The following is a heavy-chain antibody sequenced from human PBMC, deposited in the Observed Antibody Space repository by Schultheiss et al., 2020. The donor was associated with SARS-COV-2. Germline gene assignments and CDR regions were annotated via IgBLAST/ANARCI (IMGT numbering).Heavy chain of an antibody. CDR2: IYPSGSA. V-gene: IGHV3-66*01. CDR3: ARVVPAAPDY. CDR1: GFTFSSYE. D-gene: IGHD2-2*01. J-gene: IGHJ4*02. Sequence: GGSLRLSCAASGFTFSSYEMNWVRQAPGKGLEWVSIIYPSGSAHYADSVKGRFTISRENAKNTLYLQMNSLRAEDTAVYYCARVVPAAPDYWGQGTLVTV.